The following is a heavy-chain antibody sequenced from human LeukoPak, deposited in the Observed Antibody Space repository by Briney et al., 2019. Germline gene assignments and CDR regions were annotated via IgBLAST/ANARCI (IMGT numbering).Heavy chain of an antibody. D-gene: IGHD1-26*01. CDR3: ARLGGGSHYYFDF. J-gene: IGHJ4*02. CDR2: ISAYYGNT. CDR1: GFTYINSR. V-gene: IGHV1-18*01. Sequence: ASVKLSCNSSGFTYINSRITWVRQAPGQRREWLGWISAYYGNTYYVENFEGRVAMTRDTSTSTAYMELRSLTADDTAVYYCARLGGGSHYYFDFWGQGTLVTVS.